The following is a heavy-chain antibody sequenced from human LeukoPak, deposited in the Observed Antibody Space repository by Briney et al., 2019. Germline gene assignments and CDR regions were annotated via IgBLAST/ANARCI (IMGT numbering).Heavy chain of an antibody. Sequence: GGSLKLSCAASGFTFSGSAMHWVRQASGKGLEWVGRIRSKANSYATAYAASVKGRFTISRDDSKNTAYLQMNSLRAEDTAVYYCARVEAAAPDYWGQGTLVTVSS. CDR1: GFTFSGSA. J-gene: IGHJ4*02. D-gene: IGHD6-13*01. CDR2: IRSKANSYAT. CDR3: ARVEAAAPDY. V-gene: IGHV3-73*01.